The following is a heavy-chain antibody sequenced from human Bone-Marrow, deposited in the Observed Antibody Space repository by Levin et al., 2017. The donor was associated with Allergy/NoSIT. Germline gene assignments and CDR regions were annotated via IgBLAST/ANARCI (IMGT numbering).Heavy chain of an antibody. J-gene: IGHJ5*02. Sequence: GGSLRLSCAASGFTFSSYGMHWVRQAPGKGLEWVAVISYDGSNKYYADSVKGRFTISRDNSKNTLYLQMNSLRAEDTAVYYCAKGSGYCSSTSCYTGREGNNWFDPWGQGTLVTVSS. D-gene: IGHD2-2*02. CDR2: ISYDGSNK. CDR1: GFTFSSYG. CDR3: AKGSGYCSSTSCYTGREGNNWFDP. V-gene: IGHV3-30*18.